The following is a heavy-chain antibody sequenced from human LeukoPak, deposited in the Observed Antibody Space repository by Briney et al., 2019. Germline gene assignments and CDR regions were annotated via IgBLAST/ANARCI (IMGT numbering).Heavy chain of an antibody. CDR3: ARDQPYYDSSGYYSIPPFDY. CDR1: EFIFSSYI. D-gene: IGHD3-22*01. J-gene: IGHJ4*02. V-gene: IGHV3-21*01. CDR2: ISSRSSYI. Sequence: TGGSLRLSCAASEFIFSSYIMNWVRQAPGKGLEWVSSISSRSSYIYYADSVKGRFTISRDNAKNSLYLQMNSLRAEDTAVYYCARDQPYYDSSGYYSIPPFDYWGQGTLVTVSS.